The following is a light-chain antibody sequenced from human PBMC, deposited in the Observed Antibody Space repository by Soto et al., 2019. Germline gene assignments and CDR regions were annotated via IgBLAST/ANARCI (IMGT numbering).Light chain of an antibody. Sequence: QSVLTQPPSAYGTPGQRVTISCSGSSYNIGSNTVNWYQQLPGTAPKLLIYSNNQRPSGVPDRFSGSKSGTSASLAISGLQSEDEADYYCAAWDDSLNGPRVVFGGGTKLTVL. V-gene: IGLV1-44*01. CDR2: SNN. CDR1: SYNIGSNT. J-gene: IGLJ2*01. CDR3: AAWDDSLNGPRVV.